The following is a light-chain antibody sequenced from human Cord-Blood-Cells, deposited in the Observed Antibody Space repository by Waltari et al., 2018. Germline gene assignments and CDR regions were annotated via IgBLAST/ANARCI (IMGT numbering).Light chain of an antibody. CDR3: SSYAGSGMV. CDR2: EVS. CDR1: SSAVGGYNY. J-gene: IGLJ2*01. V-gene: IGLV2-8*01. Sequence: QSALTQPPSASGSPGQSVTISCTGTSSAVGGYNYVSWYQQHPGKAPKLMIYEVSKRPSGVPDRFSGSKSGNTASLTVSGLQAEDEADYYCSSYAGSGMVFGGGTKLTVL.